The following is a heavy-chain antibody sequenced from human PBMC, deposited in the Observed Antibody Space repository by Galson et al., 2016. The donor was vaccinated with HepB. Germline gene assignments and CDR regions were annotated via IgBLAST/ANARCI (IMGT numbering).Heavy chain of an antibody. V-gene: IGHV3-30*18. Sequence: SLRLSCAASGFTFSSYGMHWVRQAPGKGLEWVAVISYDGSNKYYADSVKGRFTISRDNSKNTPYLQMNSLRAEDTAVYYCAKWGGSGYDWARLDYWGRGTMVTVSS. CDR1: GFTFSSYG. CDR3: AKWGGSGYDWARLDY. CDR2: ISYDGSNK. J-gene: IGHJ3*01. D-gene: IGHD5-12*01.